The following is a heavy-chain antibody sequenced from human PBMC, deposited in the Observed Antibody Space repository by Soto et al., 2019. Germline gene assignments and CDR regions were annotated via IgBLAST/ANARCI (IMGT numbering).Heavy chain of an antibody. J-gene: IGHJ4*02. CDR1: GFTFDSYA. CDR3: AKNYFFDN. Sequence: EVQLLESGGGLVQPGGSLTLSCAASGFTFDSYAMSWVRQAPGKGLEWVSSISIGGTTYYAESVKGRFTISRDNSRNTLYLQMNSLRAEDTALYYCAKNYFFDNWGQGPLVTVSA. V-gene: IGHV3-23*05. CDR2: SISIGGTT. D-gene: IGHD1-7*01.